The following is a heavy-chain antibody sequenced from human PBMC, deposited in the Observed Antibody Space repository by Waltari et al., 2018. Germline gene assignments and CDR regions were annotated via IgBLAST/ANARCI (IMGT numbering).Heavy chain of an antibody. J-gene: IGHJ6*02. D-gene: IGHD3-16*01. Sequence: HVQVVPSGAEVKKPAASVQVSCKASGLYFGGYGLSWVRQAPGQGLEWMGVIIPMFGIPEYSQKFQDRLTITADESTNTAYMELSSLSSEDTAIYYCARHELGISQFYYNMYVWGQGTTVTISS. V-gene: IGHV1-69*12. CDR3: ARHELGISQFYYNMYV. CDR1: GLYFGGYG. CDR2: IIPMFGIP.